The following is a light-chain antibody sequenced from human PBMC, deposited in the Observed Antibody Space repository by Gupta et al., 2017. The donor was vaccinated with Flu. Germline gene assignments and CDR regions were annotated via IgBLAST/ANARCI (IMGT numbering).Light chain of an antibody. CDR1: QSISSY. V-gene: IGKV1-39*01. Sequence: VTMTCCPTSRSGTVGDRVTITCRASQSISSYLNWYQQKPGKAPKLLIYAASSLQSGVPSRFSGSGSGTDFTLTISSLQPEDFATYYCQQSYSTPQTFGQGTKLEIK. J-gene: IGKJ2*01. CDR2: AAS. CDR3: QQSYSTPQT.